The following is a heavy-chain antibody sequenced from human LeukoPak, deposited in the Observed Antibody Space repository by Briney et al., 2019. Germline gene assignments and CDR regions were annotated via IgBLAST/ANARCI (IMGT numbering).Heavy chain of an antibody. V-gene: IGHV3-11*01. CDR1: GFTFSDYY. J-gene: IGHJ4*02. CDR2: ISSSGSTI. D-gene: IGHD5-24*01. CDR3: ARDRDRYSYFDY. Sequence: GGSLRLSCAASGFTFSDYYMSWIRKAPGKGLEWVSYISSSGSTIYYADSVKGRFTISRDNAKNSLYLQMNSLRAEDTAVYYCARDRDRYSYFDYWGQGTLITVSS.